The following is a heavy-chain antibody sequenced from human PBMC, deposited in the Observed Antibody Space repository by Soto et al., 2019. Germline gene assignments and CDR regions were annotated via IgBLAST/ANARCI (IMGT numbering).Heavy chain of an antibody. CDR3: ATRHEFGVVIRYYFDY. CDR2: ISGSGGST. CDR1: GFTFSSYA. J-gene: IGHJ4*02. Sequence: PGSSLRLSCAASGFTFSSYAMSCVLQDTGTGLEWVSAISGSGGSTYYADSVKGRFTISRDNSKNTLYLQMNSLRAEDTAVYYCATRHEFGVVIRYYFDYWGQGTLVTVSS. D-gene: IGHD3-3*01. V-gene: IGHV3-23*01.